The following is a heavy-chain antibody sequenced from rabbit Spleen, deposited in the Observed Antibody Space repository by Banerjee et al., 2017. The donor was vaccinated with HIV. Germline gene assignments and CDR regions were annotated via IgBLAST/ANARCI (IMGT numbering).Heavy chain of an antibody. CDR1: GFSFSDRDV. J-gene: IGHJ3*01. V-gene: IGHV1S45*01. CDR2: INASTGKP. D-gene: IGHD2-1*01. Sequence: QEQLVESGGGLVQPEGSLTLTCKASGFSFSDRDVMCWVRQAPGKGLEWIACINASTGKPVYATWAKGRFTISITSSTTVTLQMTSLTAADTATYFCARAYKVDDSLDLWGQGTLVTVS. CDR3: ARAYKVDDSLDL.